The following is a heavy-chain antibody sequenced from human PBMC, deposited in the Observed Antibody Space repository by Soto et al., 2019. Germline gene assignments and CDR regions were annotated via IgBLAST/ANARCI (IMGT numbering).Heavy chain of an antibody. CDR3: ARDPGGYSYGHIFDY. CDR1: GFTFSSYE. Sequence: AGWSLRLSCAASGFTFSSYEMNWVRQAPGKGLEWVSYISSSGSTIYYADSVKGRFTISRDNAKNSLYLQMNSLRAEDTAVYYCARDPGGYSYGHIFDYWGQGTLVTVSS. CDR2: ISSSGSTI. J-gene: IGHJ4*02. D-gene: IGHD5-18*01. V-gene: IGHV3-48*03.